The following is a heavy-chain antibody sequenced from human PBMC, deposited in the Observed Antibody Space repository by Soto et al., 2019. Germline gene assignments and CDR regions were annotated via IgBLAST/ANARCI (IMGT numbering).Heavy chain of an antibody. D-gene: IGHD2-15*01. CDR1: GFTFNTYG. V-gene: IGHV3-33*08. J-gene: IGHJ6*02. Sequence: GSLRLSCTTSGFTFNTYGMHWVRQAPGKGLEWVAIIWYDGSNKYYADSVKGRFTISRDNSRNTLYLKMNSLRAEDTALYYCARADCTGAYCYSWPFNYGVDVWGQGTTVTVSS. CDR3: ARADCTGAYCYSWPFNYGVDV. CDR2: IWYDGSNK.